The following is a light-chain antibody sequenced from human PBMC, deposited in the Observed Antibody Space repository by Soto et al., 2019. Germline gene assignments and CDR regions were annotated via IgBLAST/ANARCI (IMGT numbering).Light chain of an antibody. CDR1: QSISID. J-gene: IGKJ1*01. V-gene: IGKV3-11*01. Sequence: EIVLTQSPVTLSLSPGEGATLSCKASQSISIDLAWYQQKPGQVPRLLIYDASSRAPGIPGRFTGSGSGTDFTLAISSLEPEDFAVYYCQQRGNWPRTWAFGQGTKVEV. CDR2: DAS. CDR3: QQRGNWPRTWA.